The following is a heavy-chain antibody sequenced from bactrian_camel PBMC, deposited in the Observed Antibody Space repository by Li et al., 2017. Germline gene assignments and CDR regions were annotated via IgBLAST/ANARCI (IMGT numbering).Heavy chain of an antibody. Sequence: HVQLVESGGGSVQPGGSLTITCAGSGFKFDDYSVAWIRQAPGKGLEWVSAINSGGGTTYYADSVKGRFTISRDNAKNTLYLQLSSLKSEDTALYYCATDLNWQDYWCQGTQVTVS. V-gene: IGHV3S1*01. CDR2: INSGGGTT. D-gene: IGHD7*01. CDR3: ATDLNWQDY. CDR1: GFKFDDYS. J-gene: IGHJ4*01.